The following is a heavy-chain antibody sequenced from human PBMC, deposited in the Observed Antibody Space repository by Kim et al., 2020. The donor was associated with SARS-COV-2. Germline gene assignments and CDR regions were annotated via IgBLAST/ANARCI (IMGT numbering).Heavy chain of an antibody. CDR1: GFTFSNAW. CDR2: IKSKTDGGTT. D-gene: IGHD3-10*01. Sequence: GGSLRLSCAASGFTFSNAWMSWVRQAPGKGLEWVGRIKSKTDGGTTDYAAPVKGRFTISRDDSKNTLYLQMNSLKTEDTAVYYCTTDGRGLQGDYYFDYWGQGTLVTVSS. CDR3: TTDGRGLQGDYYFDY. V-gene: IGHV3-15*01. J-gene: IGHJ4*02.